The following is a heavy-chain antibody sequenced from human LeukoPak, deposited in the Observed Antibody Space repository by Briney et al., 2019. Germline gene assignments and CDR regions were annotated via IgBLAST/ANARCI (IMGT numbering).Heavy chain of an antibody. V-gene: IGHV3-11*04. D-gene: IGHD3-10*01. CDR2: ISSGGSTI. CDR1: GFTFSDSY. CDR3: ARIGSYGSGYYHYYYMDV. J-gene: IGHJ6*03. Sequence: PGGSLRLSCVASGFTFSDSYMTWIRQAPGKGLEWVSYISSGGSTIYYADSVKGRFTISRDNAKNSLYLQLNSLRADDTAVYCCARIGSYGSGYYHYYYMDVWGKGTTVTVSS.